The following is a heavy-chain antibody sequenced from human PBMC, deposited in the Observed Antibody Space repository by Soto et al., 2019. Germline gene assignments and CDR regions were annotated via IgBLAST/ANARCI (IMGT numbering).Heavy chain of an antibody. D-gene: IGHD3-16*02. V-gene: IGHV4-31*03. J-gene: IGHJ4*02. CDR2: IYYSGGT. Sequence: QLQLQESGPGLVKPSQTLSLTCTVSGASISSGGYYWSWIRQHPGEGREWIGFIYYSGGTYYNPSLKRRVTRSVDTSKNPFSLKVRSVTAADTAVYDCARIWLSCRCFDYWGQGTLVTASS. CDR3: ARIWLSCRCFDY. CDR1: GASISSGGYY.